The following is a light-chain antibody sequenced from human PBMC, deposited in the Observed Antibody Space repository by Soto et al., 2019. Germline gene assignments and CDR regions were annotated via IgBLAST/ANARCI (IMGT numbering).Light chain of an antibody. J-gene: IGKJ5*01. CDR1: ESVSSY. CDR2: DAS. V-gene: IGKV1-33*01. Sequence: DIQMTQSPSSLSASVGDRVTITCRASESVSSYLNWYQQKPGQAPKLLIYDASGLEVGVPSRFSGSGSGTHFTLTISGLQPEDIATYYCQQFGDLTFIFGQGTRLEIK. CDR3: QQFGDLTFI.